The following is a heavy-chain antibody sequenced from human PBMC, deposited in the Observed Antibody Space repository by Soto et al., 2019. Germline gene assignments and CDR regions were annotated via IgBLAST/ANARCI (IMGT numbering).Heavy chain of an antibody. CDR2: INSDGSST. CDR3: AREGPYYDSLAGYDY. D-gene: IGHD3-9*01. CDR1: GFTFSSYW. J-gene: IGHJ4*02. Sequence: EVQLVESGGGLVQPGGSLRLSCAASGFTFSSYWMHWVRQAPGKGLVWVSRINSDGSSTSYADSVKGRFTISRDNPKNTLYLQMNSQRAEDRAVYYCAREGPYYDSLAGYDYWGQGTLVTVSS. V-gene: IGHV3-74*01.